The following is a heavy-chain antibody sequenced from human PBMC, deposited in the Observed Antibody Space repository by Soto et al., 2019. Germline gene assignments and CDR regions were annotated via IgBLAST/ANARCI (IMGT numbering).Heavy chain of an antibody. CDR1: GGSFSGYY. CDR2: INHSGST. CDR3: ARGRPAATDY. J-gene: IGHJ4*02. D-gene: IGHD1-26*01. V-gene: IGHV4-34*01. Sequence: QVQLQQWGAGLLKPSETLSLTCAVYGGSFSGYYWSWIRQPPGKGLEWSGEINHSGSTNYNPSLKSRVTISVDTSKNQFSLKLSSVTAADTAVYYCARGRPAATDYWGQGTLVTVSS.